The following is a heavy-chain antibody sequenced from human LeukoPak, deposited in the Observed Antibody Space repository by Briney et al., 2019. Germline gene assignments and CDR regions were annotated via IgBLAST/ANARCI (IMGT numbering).Heavy chain of an antibody. J-gene: IGHJ4*02. CDR3: ASESYDFWSGYYTV. CDR1: GFTFSSYS. V-gene: IGHV3-48*04. CDR2: ISSRSSST. D-gene: IGHD3-3*01. Sequence: GGSLRLSCAASGFTFSSYSMKWVRQAPGKGLESVSYISSRSSSTYYIDSVKGRFTISRDNAKNSLYLQMNSLRAEDTAVYYCASESYDFWSGYYTVWGQGTLVTVSS.